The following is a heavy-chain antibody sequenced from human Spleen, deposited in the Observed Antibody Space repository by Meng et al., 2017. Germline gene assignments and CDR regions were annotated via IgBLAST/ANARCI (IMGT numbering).Heavy chain of an antibody. J-gene: IGHJ3*02. V-gene: IGHV1-8*01. CDR2: MNPNSGST. CDR1: GYTFTSSD. Sequence: ASVKVSCKASGYTFTSSDVNCVRQATGQGLERMGWMNPNSGSTGYVQKFQGRVTMTRNTSISTAYMELTSLRSEDTAVYYCAINFWSGYYRRDDAFDIWGQGTMVTVSS. D-gene: IGHD3-3*01. CDR3: AINFWSGYYRRDDAFDI.